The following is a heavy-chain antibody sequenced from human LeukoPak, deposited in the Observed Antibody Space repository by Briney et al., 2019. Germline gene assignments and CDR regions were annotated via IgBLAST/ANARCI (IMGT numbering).Heavy chain of an antibody. Sequence: GSLRLSCAASGFTFSSYSMNWVRQAPGKGLEWVSSISSSSSYIYYADSVKGRFTISRDNAKNSLYLQMNSLRAEDTAVYCCARVGLGDAFDIWGQGTMVTVSS. J-gene: IGHJ3*02. CDR3: ARVGLGDAFDI. CDR1: GFTFSSYS. CDR2: ISSSSSYI. D-gene: IGHD6-19*01. V-gene: IGHV3-21*01.